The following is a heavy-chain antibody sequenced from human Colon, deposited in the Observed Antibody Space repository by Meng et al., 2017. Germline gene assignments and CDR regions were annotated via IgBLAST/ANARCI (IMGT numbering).Heavy chain of an antibody. CDR1: GYTFTHHG. V-gene: IGHV1-18*01. D-gene: IGHD6-19*01. J-gene: IGHJ4*02. Sequence: QLQLGQSGAEVNKPGASVRVYCKASGYTFTHHGISWIRQAPGQGLEWMGWISCYNGDTNYAQKLQGRVTMTTDTSTNTAYMDLRSLRSDDTAVYYCARDPSNTSGRYAYFDYWGQGTLVTVSS. CDR2: ISCYNGDT. CDR3: ARDPSNTSGRYAYFDY.